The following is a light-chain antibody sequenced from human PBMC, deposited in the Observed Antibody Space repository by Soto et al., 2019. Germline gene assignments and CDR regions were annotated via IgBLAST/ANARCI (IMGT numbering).Light chain of an antibody. CDR2: SNN. CDR1: NSNIGSNT. Sequence: QSLLTQPPSSSGTPGQRVTISCSGSNSNIGSNTVNWYQQVPGTAPKLLIYSNNQRPSGVPDRFSGSKSGTSASLAISGLQSEDEADYYCAAWDDSLNGYVFRAGTKVNVL. J-gene: IGLJ1*01. CDR3: AAWDDSLNGYV. V-gene: IGLV1-44*01.